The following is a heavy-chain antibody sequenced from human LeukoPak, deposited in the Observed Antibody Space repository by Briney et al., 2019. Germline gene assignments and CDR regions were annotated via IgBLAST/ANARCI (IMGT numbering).Heavy chain of an antibody. V-gene: IGHV3-21*01. D-gene: IGHD2-15*01. CDR3: ARGGLRWRDAFDI. CDR1: GFTFSSYS. J-gene: IGHJ3*02. CDR2: TSSSSSYI. Sequence: PGGSLRLSCAASGFTFSSYSMNWVRQAPGKGLEWVSSTSSSSSYIYYADSVKGRFTISRDNAKNSLYLQMNSLRAEDTAVYYCARGGLRWRDAFDIWGQGTMVTVSS.